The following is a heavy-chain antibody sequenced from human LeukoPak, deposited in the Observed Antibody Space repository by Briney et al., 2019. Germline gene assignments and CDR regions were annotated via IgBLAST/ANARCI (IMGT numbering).Heavy chain of an antibody. CDR3: TRDPRRYCSSTSCYAG. Sequence: GGFLRLSCTASGFTFGDYAMSWVRQAPGKGLEWVGFIRSKAYGGTTEYAASVKGRFTISRDDSKSIAYLQMNSLKTEDTAVYYCTRDPRRYCSSTSCYAGWGQGTLVTVSS. D-gene: IGHD2-2*01. CDR1: GFTFGDYA. V-gene: IGHV3-49*04. CDR2: IRSKAYGGTT. J-gene: IGHJ4*02.